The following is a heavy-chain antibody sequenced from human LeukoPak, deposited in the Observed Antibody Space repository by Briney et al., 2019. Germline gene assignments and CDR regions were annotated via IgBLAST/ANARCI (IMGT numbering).Heavy chain of an antibody. V-gene: IGHV3-30*02. CDR2: IRYDGSNK. J-gene: IGHJ4*02. Sequence: PGGSLRLSCAASGFTFSSYGMHWVRQAPGKGLEWVAFIRYDGSNKYYADSVKGRFTISRDNSKNTLYLQMNSLRAEDTAVYYCAKDRPYYDSSGYWEWGQGTLVTVSS. CDR3: AKDRPYYDSSGYWE. D-gene: IGHD3-22*01. CDR1: GFTFSSYG.